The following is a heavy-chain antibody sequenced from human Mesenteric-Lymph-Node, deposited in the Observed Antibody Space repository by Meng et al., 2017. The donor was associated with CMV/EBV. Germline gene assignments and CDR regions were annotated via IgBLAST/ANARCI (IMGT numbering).Heavy chain of an antibody. CDR2: IRYDGSNK. V-gene: IGHV3-30*02. CDR3: ARDRNYKRY. Sequence: GESLKISCAASGFTFSSYGMHWVRQAPGKGLEWVAFIRYDGSNKYYADSVKGRFTISRDNSKNTLYLQMNSLRAEDTAVYYCARDRNYKRYWGQGTLVTVSS. J-gene: IGHJ4*02. CDR1: GFTFSSYG. D-gene: IGHD5-24*01.